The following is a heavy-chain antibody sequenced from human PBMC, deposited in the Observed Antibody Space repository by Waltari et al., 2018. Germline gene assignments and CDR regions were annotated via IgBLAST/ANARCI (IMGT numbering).Heavy chain of an antibody. D-gene: IGHD7-27*01. CDR1: GGPFRSSA. V-gene: IGHV1-69*09. Sequence: QVQLVQSGAEVKKPGSSVKVSCKASGGPFRSSAIGWVLQAPGQGLEWMGRIIPILGIANYAQKFQGRVTITADKSTSTAYMELSSLRSEDTAVYYCARRPVTGDDAFDIWGQGTMVTVSS. J-gene: IGHJ3*02. CDR3: ARRPVTGDDAFDI. CDR2: IIPILGIA.